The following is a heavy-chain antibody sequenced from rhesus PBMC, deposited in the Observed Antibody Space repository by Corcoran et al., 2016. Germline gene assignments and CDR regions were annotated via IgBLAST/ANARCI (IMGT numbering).Heavy chain of an antibody. D-gene: IGHD1-44*01. J-gene: IGHJ2*01. CDR3: TRSAGRDWYFDL. V-gene: IGHV1S2*01. Sequence: QVQLVQSGAEVKKPGSSVKVSCKASGYTFTDYYIHWVRQAPRQGLEWMGWINPYSGNTKDAQKFQGRVTVPRDTSTSTAYMELSSLRSEDTAVYYCTRSAGRDWYFDLWGPGTPITISS. CDR1: GYTFTDYY. CDR2: INPYSGNT.